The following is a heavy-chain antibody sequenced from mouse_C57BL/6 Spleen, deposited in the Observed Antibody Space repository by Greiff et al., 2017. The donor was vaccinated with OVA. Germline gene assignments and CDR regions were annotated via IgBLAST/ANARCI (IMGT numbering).Heavy chain of an antibody. Sequence: QVQLKQSGAELVKPGASVKLSCKASGYTFTSYWMQWVKQRPGQGLEWIGEIDPSDSYTNYNQKFKGKATLTVDTSSSTAYMQLSSLTSEDSAVYYCARDGSRYYFDYWGQGTTLTVSS. D-gene: IGHD1-1*01. CDR3: ARDGSRYYFDY. J-gene: IGHJ2*01. V-gene: IGHV1-50*01. CDR2: IDPSDSYT. CDR1: GYTFTSYW.